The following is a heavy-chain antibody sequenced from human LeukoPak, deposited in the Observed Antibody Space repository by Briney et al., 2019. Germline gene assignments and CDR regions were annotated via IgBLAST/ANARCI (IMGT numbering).Heavy chain of an antibody. CDR1: GFTFSSYG. J-gene: IGHJ3*02. Sequence: GGSLRLSCAASGFTFSSYGMHWVRQAPGKGLEWVSAISGSGGSTYYADSVKGRFTISRDNSKNTLYLQMNSLRAEDTAVYYCARLWGYDFWSGPWDAFDIWGQGTMVTVSS. D-gene: IGHD3-3*01. CDR3: ARLWGYDFWSGPWDAFDI. V-gene: IGHV3-23*01. CDR2: ISGSGGST.